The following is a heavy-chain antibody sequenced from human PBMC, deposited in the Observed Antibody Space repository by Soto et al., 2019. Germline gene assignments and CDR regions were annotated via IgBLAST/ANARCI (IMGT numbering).Heavy chain of an antibody. CDR2: IGTSGDT. J-gene: IGHJ5*02. V-gene: IGHV3-13*04. CDR1: GFTFSRYD. CDR3: ARGALGFDP. Sequence: ESGGGLVQPGGSLRLSCAASGFTFSRYDMHWVRQATGRGLEWVSGIGTSGDTYYAGSVKGRFTISRENAKNSVYLQMNRLRAGDTAVYYCARGALGFDPWGQGTLVAVSS. D-gene: IGHD6-6*01.